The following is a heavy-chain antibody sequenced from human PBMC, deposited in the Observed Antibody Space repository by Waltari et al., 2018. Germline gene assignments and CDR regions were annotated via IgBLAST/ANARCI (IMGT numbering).Heavy chain of an antibody. CDR2: INPSGSST. CDR1: GYTFTSYY. Sequence: QVQLVQSGAEVKKPGASVKVSCKASGYTFTSYYMHWVRQAPGQGLEWMGIINPSGSSTSYAQKFQGRVTMTRDTSTSTVYMELSSLRSEDTAVYYCARAQVRGRQLVRLGDYWGQGTLVTVSS. D-gene: IGHD6-6*01. CDR3: ARAQVRGRQLVRLGDY. V-gene: IGHV1-46*01. J-gene: IGHJ4*02.